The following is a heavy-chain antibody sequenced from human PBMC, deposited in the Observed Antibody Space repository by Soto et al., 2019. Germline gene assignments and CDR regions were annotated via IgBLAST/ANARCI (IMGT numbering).Heavy chain of an antibody. CDR2: IYGSGSA. D-gene: IGHD2-15*01. V-gene: IGHV4-59*01. J-gene: IGHJ5*02. Sequence: SETLSLTCTVSGGSISGYYWSWIRQPPGKGLEWIGYIYGSGSANYNPSLKNRVTISDDRSKNQFSLRLTSVTAADTAVYYCARDQCSGSCSGGYNWFDPWGQGTLVTVSS. CDR1: GGSISGYY. CDR3: ARDQCSGSCSGGYNWFDP.